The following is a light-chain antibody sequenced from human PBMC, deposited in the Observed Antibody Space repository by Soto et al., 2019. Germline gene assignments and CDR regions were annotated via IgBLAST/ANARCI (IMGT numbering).Light chain of an antibody. Sequence: DIQMTQSPSSVSASVGDRVTITCRASQGISNWLAWYQQKPGKAPRLLIYAASRLHDGVPSRFSGYKSGTDFTLTISSLQPEDFATYFCQQANTFPNTLGQGTKLE. CDR1: QGISNW. J-gene: IGKJ2*01. V-gene: IGKV1-12*01. CDR2: AAS. CDR3: QQANTFPNT.